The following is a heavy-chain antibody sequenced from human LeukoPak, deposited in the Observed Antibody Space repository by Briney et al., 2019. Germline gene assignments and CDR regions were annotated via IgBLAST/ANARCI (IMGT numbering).Heavy chain of an antibody. J-gene: IGHJ5*02. CDR1: GYIFTGYH. D-gene: IGHD5-24*01. V-gene: IGHV1-2*02. Sequence: ASVNLSCKASGYIFTGYHIHWVRHAPGQGDEWMGWIYPNSGGTNYAQTFQGRVTMTRDTSITTVYMELSRLTSDATAVYYCARVAVEMASWLDPWGQGTLVTVSS. CDR3: ARVAVEMASWLDP. CDR2: IYPNSGGT.